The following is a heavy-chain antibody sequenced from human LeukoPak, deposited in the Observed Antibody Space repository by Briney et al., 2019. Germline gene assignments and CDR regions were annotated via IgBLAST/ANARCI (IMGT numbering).Heavy chain of an antibody. CDR2: IYHSGST. CDR3: ARDTRYDFWSGYYTTLVGWFDP. Sequence: SETLSLTCTVSGYSISSGYYWGWIRQPPGKGLEWIGSIYHSGSTYYNPSLKSRVTISVDTSKNQFSLKLSSVTAADTAVYYCARDTRYDFWSGYYTTLVGWFDPWGQGTLVTVSS. D-gene: IGHD3-3*01. V-gene: IGHV4-38-2*02. CDR1: GYSISSGYY. J-gene: IGHJ5*02.